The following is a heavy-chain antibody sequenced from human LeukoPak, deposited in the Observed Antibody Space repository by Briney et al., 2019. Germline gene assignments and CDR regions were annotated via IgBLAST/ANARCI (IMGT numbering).Heavy chain of an antibody. Sequence: SETLSLTCTVSGGSISSYYWSWIRQSPGKGLEWIGSISYTGTTYYKPSLKSRVTISVDTSKNQFSLNLSSVTAADTAVYYCARQKGGVAGLKYYFDYWGQGTLVTVSS. J-gene: IGHJ4*02. CDR2: ISYTGTT. D-gene: IGHD6-19*01. CDR1: GGSISSYY. V-gene: IGHV4-39*01. CDR3: ARQKGGVAGLKYYFDY.